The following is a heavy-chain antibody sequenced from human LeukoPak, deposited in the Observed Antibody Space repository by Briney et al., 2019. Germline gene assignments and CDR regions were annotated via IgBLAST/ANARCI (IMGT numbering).Heavy chain of an antibody. V-gene: IGHV4-34*01. CDR3: ARGVPRYCSGGSCYSAYYYYMDV. CDR1: GGSFSGYY. D-gene: IGHD2-15*01. J-gene: IGHJ6*03. Sequence: SETLSLTCAVYGGSFSGYYWSWVRQPPGKGLEWIGEINHSGSTNYNPSLKSRVTMSVDTSKNQFSLKLSSVTAADTAVYYCARGVPRYCSGGSCYSAYYYYMDVWGKGTTVTVSS. CDR2: INHSGST.